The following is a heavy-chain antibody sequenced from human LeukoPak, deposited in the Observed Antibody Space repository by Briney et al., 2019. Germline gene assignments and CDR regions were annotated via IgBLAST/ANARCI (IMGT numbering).Heavy chain of an antibody. CDR1: GYTLTELS. J-gene: IGHJ4*02. D-gene: IGHD3-10*01. CDR3: ATGITMVRGVIY. Sequence: ASVKVSCKVSGYTLTELSMHWVRQAPGKGLVWMGGFDPEDGETIYAQKFQGRVTMTEDTSTDTAYMELSSLRSEDTAVYYCATGITMVRGVIYWGQGTLVTVSS. CDR2: FDPEDGET. V-gene: IGHV1-24*01.